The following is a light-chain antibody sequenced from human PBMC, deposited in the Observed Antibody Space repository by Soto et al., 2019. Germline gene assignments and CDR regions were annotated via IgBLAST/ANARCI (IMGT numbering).Light chain of an antibody. CDR2: DDS. J-gene: IGLJ3*02. CDR1: NIGTKS. V-gene: IGLV3-21*02. CDR3: QVWNSDADHPGV. Sequence: SYVLTQPPSVSVAPGQTGRITCEGNNIGTKSVHWYQEKPGQAPLLVVYDDSDRPSGITERFSGSNSENTATLTISRVAAGDEADYYCQVWNSDADHPGVFGGGTKLTVL.